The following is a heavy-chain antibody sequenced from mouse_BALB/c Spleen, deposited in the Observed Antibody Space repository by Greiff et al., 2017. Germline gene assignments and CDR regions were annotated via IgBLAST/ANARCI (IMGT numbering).Heavy chain of an antibody. J-gene: IGHJ1*01. D-gene: IGHD2-1*01. CDR1: GFTFSDYY. Sequence: EVHLVESGGGLVKPGGSLKLSCAASGFTFSDYYMYWVRQTPEKRLEWVATISDGGSYTYYPDSVKGRFTISRDNAKNNLYLQMSSLKSEDTAMYYCARDPARSTRGYWYFDVWGAGTTVTVSS. CDR2: ISDGGSYT. V-gene: IGHV5-4*02. CDR3: ARDPARSTRGYWYFDV.